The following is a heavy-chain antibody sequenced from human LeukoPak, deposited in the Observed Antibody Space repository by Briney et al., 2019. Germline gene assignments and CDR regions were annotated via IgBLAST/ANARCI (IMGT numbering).Heavy chain of an antibody. D-gene: IGHD3-22*01. V-gene: IGHV3-23*01. CDR3: AKDLDYYDSSGYYNGAFDI. CDR1: GCTFSSYA. J-gene: IGHJ3*02. CDR2: ISGSGGST. Sequence: GGSLRLSCAASGCTFSSYAMGWVRQAPGKGLEWVSAISGSGGSTYYADSVKGRFTISRDNSKNTLYLQMNSLRAEDTAVYYCAKDLDYYDSSGYYNGAFDIWGQGTMVTVSS.